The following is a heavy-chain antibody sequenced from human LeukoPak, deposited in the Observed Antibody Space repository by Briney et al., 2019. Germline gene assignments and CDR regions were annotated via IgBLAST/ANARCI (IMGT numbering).Heavy chain of an antibody. CDR1: GYTFTGYY. Sequence: GASVKVSCKPSGYTFTGYYMHCVRPAPGQGLGCGGWINPNSGRTNYAQKFQGRVTMTRDTSISTAYMELSRLRSDDTAVYYCARDLNQRYCSSTSCYGGDYYYYYYMDVWGKGTTVTVSS. CDR3: ARDLNQRYCSSTSCYGGDYYYYYYMDV. J-gene: IGHJ6*03. CDR2: INPNSGRT. V-gene: IGHV1-2*02. D-gene: IGHD2-2*01.